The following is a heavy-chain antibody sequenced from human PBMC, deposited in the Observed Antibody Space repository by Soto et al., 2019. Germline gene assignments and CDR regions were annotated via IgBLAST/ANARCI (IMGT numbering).Heavy chain of an antibody. Sequence: QVHLVQSGAEVKKPGASVKVSCKASGYSFASYGISWVRQAPGQGLEWMGWISVYNGNTNYAQKFQGRVSMTTDTSTSTAYMELRKLRYDDTALYYCAREQSIVMIVVAKNAAFDLWGQGKMVTVS. D-gene: IGHD3-22*01. CDR3: AREQSIVMIVVAKNAAFDL. V-gene: IGHV1-18*01. CDR2: ISVYNGNT. J-gene: IGHJ3*01. CDR1: GYSFASYG.